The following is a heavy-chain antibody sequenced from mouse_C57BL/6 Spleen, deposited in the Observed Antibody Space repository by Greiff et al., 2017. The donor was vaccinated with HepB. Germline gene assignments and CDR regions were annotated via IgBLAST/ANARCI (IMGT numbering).Heavy chain of an antibody. V-gene: IGHV1-64*01. J-gene: IGHJ3*01. D-gene: IGHD2-2*01. CDR3: ARDGYDRTWFAY. Sequence: VQLQQPGAELVKPGASVKLSCKASGYTFTSYWMHWVKQRPGQGLEWIGMIHPNSGSTNYNEKFKSKATLTVDKSSSTAYMQLSSLTSEDSAVYYCARDGYDRTWFAYWGQGTLVTVSA. CDR1: GYTFTSYW. CDR2: IHPNSGST.